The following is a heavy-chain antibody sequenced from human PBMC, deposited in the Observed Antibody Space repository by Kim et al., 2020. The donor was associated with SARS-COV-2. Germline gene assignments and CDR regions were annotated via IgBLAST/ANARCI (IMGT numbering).Heavy chain of an antibody. V-gene: IGHV3-11*01. CDR3: ARSGNGYNAFGI. CDR1: GLSFSDSY. J-gene: IGHJ4*02. CDR2: ISTRGESI. D-gene: IGHD5-12*01. Sequence: GGSLRLSCAASGLSFSDSYMNWVRQAPGKGLEWLSFISTRGESIFYADSVEGRFTISRGNAKNSLYLQMNYLRDEDTAVYYCARSGNGYNAFGIWGQGVLVTVSS.